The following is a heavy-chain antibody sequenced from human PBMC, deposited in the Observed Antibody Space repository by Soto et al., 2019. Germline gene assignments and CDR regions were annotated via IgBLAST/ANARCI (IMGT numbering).Heavy chain of an antibody. CDR2: IYSGGST. D-gene: IGHD6-13*01. V-gene: IGHV3-53*01. CDR1: GFTVSSNY. J-gene: IGHJ4*02. CDR3: ARDSPSRYSSSWHPPFDY. Sequence: EVQLVESGGGLIQPGGSLRLSCAASGFTVSSNYMSWVRQAPGKGLEWVSVIYSGGSTYYADSVKGRFTISRDNSKNTLYLHMNSLRAEDTAVYYCARDSPSRYSSSWHPPFDYWGQGTLVTVSS.